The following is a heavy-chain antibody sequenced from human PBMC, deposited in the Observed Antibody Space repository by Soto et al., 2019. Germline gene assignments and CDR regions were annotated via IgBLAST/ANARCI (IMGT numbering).Heavy chain of an antibody. J-gene: IGHJ6*02. CDR1: GGTFSSYA. CDR3: AARMYHWNDVVGDV. D-gene: IGHD1-1*01. Sequence: QVQLVQSGAEVKKPGSSVKVSCKASGGTFSSYAISWVRQAPGQGLEWMGGIIPIFGTANYAQKFQGRVTITADESTSTAYMELSSLSSEDTAVYYCAARMYHWNDVVGDVWGQGTTVTVSS. V-gene: IGHV1-69*12. CDR2: IIPIFGTA.